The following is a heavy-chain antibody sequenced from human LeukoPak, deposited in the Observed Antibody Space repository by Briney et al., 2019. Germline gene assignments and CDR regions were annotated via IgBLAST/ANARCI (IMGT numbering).Heavy chain of an antibody. CDR2: IQRGGNT. CDR1: GFIVSSNY. J-gene: IGHJ4*02. V-gene: IGHV3-53*01. Sequence: PGGSLRLSCAASGFIVSSNYMSWVRQAPGKGLEWVSVIQRGGNTYYADSVKGRFTISRDVSENTIYLQMNSLRVEDTAVYYCAKGATDCTCPGYWGQGTLVTVSS. D-gene: IGHD2-15*01. CDR3: AKGATDCTCPGY.